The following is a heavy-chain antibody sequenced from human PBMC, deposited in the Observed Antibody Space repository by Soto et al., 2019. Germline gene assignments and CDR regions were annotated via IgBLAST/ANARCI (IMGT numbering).Heavy chain of an antibody. Sequence: GESLKISCKGSGYSFTSYWIAWVRQMPGKGLEWMGITYPGDSNTRYSPSLQGQVTISVDKSISTAYLQWSSLKATDTAMYYCARHAYDFWSGHPNPRYYYGMDVWAQGTTVTVSS. V-gene: IGHV5-51*01. CDR2: TYPGDSNT. D-gene: IGHD3-3*01. J-gene: IGHJ6*02. CDR3: ARHAYDFWSGHPNPRYYYGMDV. CDR1: GYSFTSYW.